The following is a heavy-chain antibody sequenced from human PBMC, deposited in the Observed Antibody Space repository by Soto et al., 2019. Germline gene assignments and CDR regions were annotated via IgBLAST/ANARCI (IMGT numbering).Heavy chain of an antibody. J-gene: IGHJ4*02. V-gene: IGHV3-30*18. CDR2: ISYDGSNK. D-gene: IGHD1-1*01. CDR3: AKSRGGWNDEFDY. Sequence: GGSLRLSCAGSGFTFSSYGMHWVRQAPGKGLEWVAVISYDGSNKYYADSVKGRFTISRDNSKNTLYLQMNSLRAEDTAVYYCAKSRGGWNDEFDYWGQGTLVTVSS. CDR1: GFTFSSYG.